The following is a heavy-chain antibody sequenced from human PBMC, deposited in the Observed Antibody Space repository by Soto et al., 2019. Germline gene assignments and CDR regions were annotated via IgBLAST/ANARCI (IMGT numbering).Heavy chain of an antibody. V-gene: IGHV3-23*01. CDR2: ISGSGGST. J-gene: IGHJ4*02. D-gene: IGHD1-26*01. CDR3: AKDRWELRLRQFDY. CDR1: GFTFSSYA. Sequence: EVQLLESGGGLVQPGGSLRLSCAASGFTFSSYAMSWVRQAPGKGLEWVSAISGSGGSTYYADSVKGRFTISRDNSKNPRYLQMNSLRAEDTAVYYCAKDRWELRLRQFDYWGQGTLVTVSS.